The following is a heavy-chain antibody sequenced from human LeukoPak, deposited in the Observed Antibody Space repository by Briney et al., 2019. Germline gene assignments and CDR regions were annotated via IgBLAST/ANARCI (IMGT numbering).Heavy chain of an antibody. Sequence: SETLSLTCTVSGGSIFSSNSYWGWIRQPPGKGLEWIGSIYYSGSTYYNPSLKSRVTISVDTSKNQFSLKLSFVTAADTAVYYCARNDFWSGYYLFDYWGPGTLVTVSS. D-gene: IGHD3-3*01. CDR3: ARNDFWSGYYLFDY. J-gene: IGHJ4*02. V-gene: IGHV4-39*07. CDR2: IYYSGST. CDR1: GGSIFSSNSY.